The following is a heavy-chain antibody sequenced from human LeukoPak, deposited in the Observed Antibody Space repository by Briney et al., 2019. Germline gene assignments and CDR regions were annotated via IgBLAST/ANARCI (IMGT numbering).Heavy chain of an antibody. V-gene: IGHV4-59*02. Sequence: PSETLPLTCTVSGGSVINYYWTWIRQPPGKGLEWIGYIYTGANAEYNPSLRSRVTISVDTSKNQFSLNLNSATTADTAVYYCARGGLYANIRYDYWGQGALVTVSS. J-gene: IGHJ4*02. CDR2: IYTGANA. D-gene: IGHD3/OR15-3a*01. CDR1: GGSVINYY. CDR3: ARGGLYANIRYDY.